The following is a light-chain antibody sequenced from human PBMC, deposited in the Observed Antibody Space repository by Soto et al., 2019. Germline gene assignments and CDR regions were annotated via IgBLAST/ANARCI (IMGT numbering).Light chain of an antibody. CDR2: AAS. CDR3: QQSYNTLIT. Sequence: DIQMTQFPSSLSASVVDRVTITCRASQSISSYLNWYQHKPGKAPKVLIYAASSLQSGVPSRFSGSGSGTDFTLTINSLQAEDFATYYCQQSYNTLITFGHGTRLEIK. J-gene: IGKJ5*01. V-gene: IGKV1-39*01. CDR1: QSISSY.